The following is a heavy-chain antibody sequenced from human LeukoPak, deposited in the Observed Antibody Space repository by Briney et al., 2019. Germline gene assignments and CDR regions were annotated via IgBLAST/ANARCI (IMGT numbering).Heavy chain of an antibody. Sequence: SETLSLTCAVYGGSFSDYYWSWIRQPPGKGLEWIGEISHSGATNYNPSLKSRITMSMDTSKNQFSLKLNSVTAADTAVYYCARGLQSNGYPFDYWGQGSLVTVSS. CDR1: GGSFSDYY. CDR2: ISHSGAT. D-gene: IGHD3-22*01. J-gene: IGHJ4*02. V-gene: IGHV4-34*01. CDR3: ARGLQSNGYPFDY.